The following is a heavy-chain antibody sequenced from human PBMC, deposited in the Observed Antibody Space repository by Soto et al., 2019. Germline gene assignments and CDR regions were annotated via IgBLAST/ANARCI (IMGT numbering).Heavy chain of an antibody. CDR1: GFTFNNYP. J-gene: IGHJ4*02. V-gene: IGHV3-23*01. CDR2: ISGSGGIT. CDR3: ATWSRNYFDY. Sequence: EVQLLESGGGLVQPGGSLRLSCAASGFTFNNYPMSWVRQAPGQGLEWVSGISGSGGITYYVDSVKGRFTISRDNSKHTLYLQIDSLRAEDTAVYYCATWSRNYFDYWGQGTLVTVSS. D-gene: IGHD3-3*01.